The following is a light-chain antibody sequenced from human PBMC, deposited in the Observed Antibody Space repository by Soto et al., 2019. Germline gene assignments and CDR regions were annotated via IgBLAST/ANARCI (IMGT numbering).Light chain of an antibody. Sequence: QSALTQPASVSGSPGQSITISCTGTSSDVGGYNSVSWYQQHPGKAPKLMIYDVSNRPSGVSNRFSGSKSGNTASLTISGLQAEDEADYYCSSKTSSTTVVFGGGTKVTVL. CDR2: DVS. J-gene: IGLJ2*01. CDR3: SSKTSSTTVV. V-gene: IGLV2-14*01. CDR1: SSDVGGYNS.